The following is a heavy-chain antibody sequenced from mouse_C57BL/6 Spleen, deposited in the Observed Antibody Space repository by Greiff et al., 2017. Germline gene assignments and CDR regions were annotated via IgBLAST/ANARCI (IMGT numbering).Heavy chain of an antibody. Sequence: EVKLVESGGGLVKPGGSLKLSCAASGFTFSSYTMSWVRQTPEKRLEWVATISGGGGNTYYPDSVKGRFTISRDNAKNTLYLQMSSLRSEDTALYYCALSTHYYAMDYWGQGTSVTVSS. J-gene: IGHJ4*01. V-gene: IGHV5-9*01. D-gene: IGHD1-1*01. CDR3: ALSTHYYAMDY. CDR2: ISGGGGNT. CDR1: GFTFSSYT.